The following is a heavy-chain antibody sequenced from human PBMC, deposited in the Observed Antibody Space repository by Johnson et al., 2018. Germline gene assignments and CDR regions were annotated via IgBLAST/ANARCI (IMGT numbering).Heavy chain of an antibody. D-gene: IGHD2-2*01. CDR2: ISGSGGST. J-gene: IGHJ6*02. CDR1: EFTFSNYA. V-gene: IGHV3-23*04. Sequence: VQLVESGGGLVQPGGSXRLSCAASEFTFSNYAMNWVRQAPGKGLEWVSAISGSGGSTFYADSVKGRFTISRDNSKNTLYLQMNSLRAEDTAVYYCAKDVTSRYFFYGMDVWGQGTTVTVSS. CDR3: AKDVTSRYFFYGMDV.